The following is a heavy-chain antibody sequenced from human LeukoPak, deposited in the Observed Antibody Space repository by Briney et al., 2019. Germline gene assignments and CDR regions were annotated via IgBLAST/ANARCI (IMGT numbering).Heavy chain of an antibody. J-gene: IGHJ4*02. Sequence: GASVKVSCKASGYTFTGYYMHWVRQAPGQGLEWMGWISAYNGNTNYAQKLQGRVTMTTDTSTSTAYMELRSLRSDDTAVYYCARDEIYSSSQIDYWGQGTLVTVSS. D-gene: IGHD6-13*01. CDR1: GYTFTGYY. CDR3: ARDEIYSSSQIDY. CDR2: ISAYNGNT. V-gene: IGHV1-18*04.